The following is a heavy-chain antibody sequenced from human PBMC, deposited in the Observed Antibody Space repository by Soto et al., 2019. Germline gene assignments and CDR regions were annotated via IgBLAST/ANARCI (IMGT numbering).Heavy chain of an antibody. D-gene: IGHD3-22*01. CDR2: ISSSGGST. CDR1: GFTFSTYA. CDR3: AKYQPMTQPRPYFDY. J-gene: IGHJ4*02. V-gene: IGHV3-23*01. Sequence: EVPLLESGGDLIQPGGSLRLSCAASGFTFSTYAMSWVRQAPGKGLGWVSAISSSGGSTFYADSVKGRFTISRDNSRNTLYLQMTSLRAEDTAIYYCAKYQPMTQPRPYFDYWGQGTLVTVSS.